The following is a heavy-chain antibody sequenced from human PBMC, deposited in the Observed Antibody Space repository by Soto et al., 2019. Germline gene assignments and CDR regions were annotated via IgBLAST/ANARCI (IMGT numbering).Heavy chain of an antibody. CDR3: ARADIVATISSPAFDY. CDR1: GGSISSYY. V-gene: IGHV4-59*01. D-gene: IGHD5-12*01. J-gene: IGHJ4*02. Sequence: SETLSLTCTVSGGSISSYYWSWIRQPPGKGLVWFGYIFYSGSTNYNPSLKSRVTISVDTSKNQFSLKLSSVTAADTALYYCARADIVATISSPAFDYWGQGTLVTVSS. CDR2: IFYSGST.